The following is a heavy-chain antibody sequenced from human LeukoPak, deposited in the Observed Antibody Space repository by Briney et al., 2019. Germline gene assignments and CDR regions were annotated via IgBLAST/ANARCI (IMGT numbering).Heavy chain of an antibody. V-gene: IGHV4-34*01. CDR2: INHSGST. Sequence: SETLSLTCTVSGGSISSYYWSWIRQPPGKGLEWIGEINHSGSTNYNPSLKSRVTISVDTSKNQFSLKLSSVTAADTAVYYCARLCPGYYDSSGYYWYYYYMDVWGKGTTVTISS. J-gene: IGHJ6*03. D-gene: IGHD3-22*01. CDR3: ARLCPGYYDSSGYYWYYYYMDV. CDR1: GGSISSYY.